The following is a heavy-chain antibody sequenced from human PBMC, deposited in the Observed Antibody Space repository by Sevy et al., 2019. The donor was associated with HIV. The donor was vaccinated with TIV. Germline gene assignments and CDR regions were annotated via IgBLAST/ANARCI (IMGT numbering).Heavy chain of an antibody. V-gene: IGHV3-30-3*01. Sequence: GGSLRLSCSASGFTFSDYTMHWVRQAPGKGLEWVTLILKDGAIKYYADSVKGRFTISRDNSENTLYLQMNSLRPEDTAVYYCARARNSDVWYYYDYWGQGTLVTVSS. J-gene: IGHJ4*02. CDR3: ARARNSDVWYYYDY. CDR1: GFTFSDYT. CDR2: ILKDGAIK. D-gene: IGHD6-19*01.